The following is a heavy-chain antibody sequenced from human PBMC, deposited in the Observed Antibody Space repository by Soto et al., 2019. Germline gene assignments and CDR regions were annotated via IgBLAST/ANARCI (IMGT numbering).Heavy chain of an antibody. CDR1: GYTLTSYG. CDR3: ALVAQWLVRLPRDY. V-gene: IGHV1-18*01. D-gene: IGHD6-19*01. CDR2: ISAYNGNT. J-gene: IGHJ4*02. Sequence: DSVKVSCKASGYTLTSYGISWVRQAPGQGLEWMGWISAYNGNTNYAQKLQGRVTMTTDTSTSTAYMELRSLRSDDTAVYYCALVAQWLVRLPRDYWCQGILVSVS.